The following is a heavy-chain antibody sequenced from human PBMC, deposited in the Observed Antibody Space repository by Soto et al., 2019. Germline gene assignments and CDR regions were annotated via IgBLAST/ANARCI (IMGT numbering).Heavy chain of an antibody. Sequence: SETLSLTCAVYGGSFSGYYWSWIRQPPGKGLEWIGEINHSGSTNYNPSLKSRVTISVDTSKNQFSLKLSSVSVEDTAVYYCTRDIPHNWFDSWGQGTLVTVSS. CDR2: INHSGST. D-gene: IGHD2-21*01. CDR3: TRDIPHNWFDS. J-gene: IGHJ5*01. V-gene: IGHV4-34*01. CDR1: GGSFSGYY.